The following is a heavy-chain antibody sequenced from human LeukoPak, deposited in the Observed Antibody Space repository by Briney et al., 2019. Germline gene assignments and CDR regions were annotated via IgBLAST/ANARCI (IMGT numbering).Heavy chain of an antibody. CDR2: INHSGST. D-gene: IGHD6-19*01. V-gene: IGHV4-34*01. Sequence: KPSETLSLTCAVYGGSFSGYYWSWLRQPPGKGLEWIGEINHSGSTNYNPSLKSRVTISVDTSKNQFSLKLSSVTAADTAVYYCARGPWRQWLVGRTNWFDPWGQGTLVTVSS. J-gene: IGHJ5*02. CDR1: GGSFSGYY. CDR3: ARGPWRQWLVGRTNWFDP.